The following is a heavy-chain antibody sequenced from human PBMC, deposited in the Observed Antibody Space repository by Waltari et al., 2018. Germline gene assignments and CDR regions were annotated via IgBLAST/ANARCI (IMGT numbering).Heavy chain of an antibody. CDR2: IGSSSTYT. CDR3: ASHPEDFYYYMDI. CDR1: GFHFHVYT. Sequence: EVQLVESGGGLVMPGGSLRLSCAGSGFHFHVYTMNWVRQTPGKGLEWVSSIGSSSTYTYYADSVKGRFTISRDNAAHSLYLEMNGLRPEDTGVYYCASHPEDFYYYMDIWGKGTTVTVSS. V-gene: IGHV3-21*06. J-gene: IGHJ6*03.